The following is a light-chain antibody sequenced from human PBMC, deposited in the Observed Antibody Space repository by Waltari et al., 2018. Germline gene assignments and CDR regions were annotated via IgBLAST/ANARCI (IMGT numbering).Light chain of an antibody. Sequence: EIVLTQSPATLSLSPGQRATLSCRASQSVRNFLAWYQQRPGQSPRLLMYDASNRATGIPARFSGSGSGTDVTLTISSLEPEDVALYYCQQRNYWPLTFGGGTRVEI. J-gene: IGKJ4*01. CDR3: QQRNYWPLT. CDR2: DAS. V-gene: IGKV3-11*01. CDR1: QSVRNF.